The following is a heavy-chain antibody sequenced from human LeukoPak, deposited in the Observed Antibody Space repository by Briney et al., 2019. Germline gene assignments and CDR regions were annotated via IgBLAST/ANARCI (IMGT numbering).Heavy chain of an antibody. CDR2: INSDGSST. CDR1: GFTFSSYW. V-gene: IGHV3-74*01. D-gene: IGHD2-8*01. CDR3: ASLSHYCTNGVCYVDY. Sequence: GGSLRLSCAASGFTFSSYWMHWVRQAPGKGLVWVSRINSDGSSTSYADSVKGRFTISRDNAKNTLYLQMNSLRAEDTAVYYCASLSHYCTNGVCYVDYWGQGTLVTVSS. J-gene: IGHJ4*02.